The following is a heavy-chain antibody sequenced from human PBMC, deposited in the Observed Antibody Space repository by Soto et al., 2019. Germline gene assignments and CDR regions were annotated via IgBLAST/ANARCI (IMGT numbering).Heavy chain of an antibody. CDR2: ISAYNGNT. J-gene: IGHJ5*02. CDR3: ARHPERIAQIGWFDP. CDR1: GYTFTSYG. Sequence: GASVKVSCKASGYTFTSYGISWVRQAPGQGLGWMGWISAYNGNTNYAQKLQGRFTISRDNAKNSLYLQMNSLRAGDTAVYYCARHPERIAQIGWFDPWGQGTMVTVSS. V-gene: IGHV1-18*01. D-gene: IGHD6-13*01.